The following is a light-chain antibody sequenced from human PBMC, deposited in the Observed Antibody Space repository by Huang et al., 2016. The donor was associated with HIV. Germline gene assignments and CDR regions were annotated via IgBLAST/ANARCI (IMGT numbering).Light chain of an antibody. V-gene: IGKV1-33*01. CDR1: QDIRNN. CDR3: QQTGSLPPT. Sequence: IQMTQSPTSLSASVGKIVTITCQASQDIRNNLNWYQFKPGKAPKLLISHASHLEVGVPSRFSGGGSGTFFILTVTSLQQEDFATYFCQQTGSLPPTFGPGTTV. CDR2: HAS. J-gene: IGKJ3*01.